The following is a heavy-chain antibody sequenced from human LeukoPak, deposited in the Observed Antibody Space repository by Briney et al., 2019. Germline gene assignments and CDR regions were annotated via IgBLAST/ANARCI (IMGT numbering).Heavy chain of an antibody. CDR1: GGSITSGGYC. Sequence: PSQTLSLTCTVSGGSITSGGYCWTWIRQHPGKGLEWIGYIYYSGSTYYNPSLKSPVTISVDTSKNHFSLKLSSVTVADTAVYYCARALGNYDAFDIWGQGTMVTVSS. D-gene: IGHD1-1*01. CDR2: IYYSGST. V-gene: IGHV4-31*01. J-gene: IGHJ3*02. CDR3: ARALGNYDAFDI.